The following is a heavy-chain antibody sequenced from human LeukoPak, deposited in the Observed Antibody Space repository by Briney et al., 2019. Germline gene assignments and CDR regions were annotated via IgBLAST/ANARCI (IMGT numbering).Heavy chain of an antibody. Sequence: PGGSLRLSCAASGFTFSSYAMSWVRQAPGKGLEWVSGVSGSGGSTYYADSVKGRFTISRDNSKNTLYLQMNSLRAEDTAVYYCAKALGYCSSTSCHLDYWGQGTLVTVSS. J-gene: IGHJ4*02. CDR2: VSGSGGST. CDR3: AKALGYCSSTSCHLDY. D-gene: IGHD2-2*01. CDR1: GFTFSSYA. V-gene: IGHV3-23*01.